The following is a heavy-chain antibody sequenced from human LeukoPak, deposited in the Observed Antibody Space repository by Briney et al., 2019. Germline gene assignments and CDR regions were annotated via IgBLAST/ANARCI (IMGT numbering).Heavy chain of an antibody. V-gene: IGHV3-23*01. J-gene: IGHJ4*02. CDR2: ISGSGGST. D-gene: IGHD5-18*01. CDR1: GFTFSSYA. CDR3: AKDLGYSYGALDY. Sequence: GGSLRLSCAASGFTFSSYAMSWVRQAPGKGLEWVSAISGSGGSTYYADSVKGRFTISRDNSKNTLYLQMNSLRAEDTAVCYCAKDLGYSYGALDYWGQGTLVTVSS.